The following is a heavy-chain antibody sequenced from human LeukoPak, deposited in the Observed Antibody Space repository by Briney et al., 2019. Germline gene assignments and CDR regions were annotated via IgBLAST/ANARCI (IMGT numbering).Heavy chain of an antibody. CDR1: GGTFSSYA. Sequence: SVKVSCKASGGTFSSYAISWVGQAPGQGLEWMGRIIPIFGTANYAQKFQGRVTITTDESTSTAYMELSSLRSEDTAVYYCARDGIGSYSLDYWGQGTLVTVSS. CDR2: IIPIFGTA. J-gene: IGHJ4*02. D-gene: IGHD4-11*01. V-gene: IGHV1-69*05. CDR3: ARDGIGSYSLDY.